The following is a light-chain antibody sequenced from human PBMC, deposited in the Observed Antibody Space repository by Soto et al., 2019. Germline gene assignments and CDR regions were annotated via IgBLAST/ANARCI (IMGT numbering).Light chain of an antibody. CDR2: DDS. CDR1: NIGSKS. CDR3: QVWDSSSDHVYV. Sequence: SYELTQPPSVSVAPGQTARITCGGNNIGSKSVHWYQQKPGQAPVLVVYDDSDRPSGIPGRFSGSNSGNTATLTISRVEAGDEADYYCQVWDSSSDHVYVFGTGTKLTVL. V-gene: IGLV3-21*02. J-gene: IGLJ1*01.